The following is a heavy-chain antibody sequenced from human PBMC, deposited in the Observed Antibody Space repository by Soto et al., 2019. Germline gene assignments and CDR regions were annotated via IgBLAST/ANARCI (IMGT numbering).Heavy chain of an antibody. D-gene: IGHD2-8*01. V-gene: IGHV3-23*01. CDR3: AKDRGVGCTNGVCYYYYGMDV. CDR2: ISARTSST. J-gene: IGHJ6*02. Sequence: PGGSLRLSCAASGFTFSSYDMDWVRQAPGKGLEWVSFISARTSSTYYADSVKGRFTISRDNSKNTLYLQMNSLRAEDTAVYYCAKDRGVGCTNGVCYYYYGMDVWGQGTTVTVSS. CDR1: GFTFSSYD.